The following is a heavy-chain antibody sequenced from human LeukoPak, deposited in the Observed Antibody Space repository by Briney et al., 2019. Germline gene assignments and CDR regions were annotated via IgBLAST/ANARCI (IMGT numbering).Heavy chain of an antibody. Sequence: PGGSLRLSCAASGFIFSSYNMNWVRQAPGKGLVWVSRINSDGSSTSYADSVKGRFTISRDNSKNTLYLQMNSLRAEDTAVYYCAKDSSGWYHYWGQGTLVTVSS. CDR1: GFIFSSYN. D-gene: IGHD6-19*01. V-gene: IGHV3-74*01. J-gene: IGHJ4*02. CDR2: INSDGSST. CDR3: AKDSSGWYHY.